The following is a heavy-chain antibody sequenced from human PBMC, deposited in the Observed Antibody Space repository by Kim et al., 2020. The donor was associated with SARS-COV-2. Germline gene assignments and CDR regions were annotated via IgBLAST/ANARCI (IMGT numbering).Heavy chain of an antibody. CDR3: ARLTSPRWLQFPFGY. V-gene: IGHV5-51*01. CDR2: IYPGDSDT. J-gene: IGHJ4*02. D-gene: IGHD5-12*01. CDR1: GYSFTTYW. Sequence: GESLKISCQGSGYSFTTYWIGWVRQMPGKGLEWMGIIYPGDSDTRYSPSFQGQVTISADKSISTAYLQWSSLKASDTAMYYCARLTSPRWLQFPFGYWGQGTLVTVSS.